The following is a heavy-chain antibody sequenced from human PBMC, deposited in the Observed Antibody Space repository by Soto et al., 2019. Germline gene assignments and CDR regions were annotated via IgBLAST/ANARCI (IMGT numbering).Heavy chain of an antibody. D-gene: IGHD3-22*01. CDR1: GYTFTSYA. Sequence: GASVKVSCKASGYTFTSYAMHWVRQAPGQRLEWMGWINAGNGNTKYSQKFQGRFTISRDKSKNTLYLQMNNLRAEDTAVYYCAKHLIGGRLQSPFDLWGQGTQVTVSS. V-gene: IGHV1-3*01. CDR3: AKHLIGGRLQSPFDL. CDR2: INAGNGNT. J-gene: IGHJ4*02.